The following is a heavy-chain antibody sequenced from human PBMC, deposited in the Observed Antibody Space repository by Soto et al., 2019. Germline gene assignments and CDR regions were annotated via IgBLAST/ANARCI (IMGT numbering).Heavy chain of an antibody. D-gene: IGHD4-17*01. CDR2: IYYSGST. CDR1: GGSISSSSYY. J-gene: IGHJ6*03. CDR3: ARHWPGDYRLVARARQDYYYYMDV. Sequence: QLQLQESGPGLVKPSETLSLTCTVSGGSISSSSYYWGWIRQPPGKGLEWIGSIYYSGSTYYNPSLKCRVPISVDTSNNQFSLKLSSVTAADTAVYYCARHWPGDYRLVARARQDYYYYMDVWGKGTTVTVSS. V-gene: IGHV4-39*01.